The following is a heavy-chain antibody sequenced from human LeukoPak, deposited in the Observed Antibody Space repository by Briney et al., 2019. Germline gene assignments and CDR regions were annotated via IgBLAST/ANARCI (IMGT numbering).Heavy chain of an antibody. Sequence: GASVKVSCKASGYTFTSYNINRVRQATGQGLEWMGWMNSNNANTGFAQKFQGRVTMTRNTSISTAYMELSSLTSEDTAVYYCARMATSQAKLGSYYGMDVWGQGTTVTVSS. J-gene: IGHJ6*02. V-gene: IGHV1-8*01. D-gene: IGHD5-12*01. CDR3: ARMATSQAKLGSYYGMDV. CDR1: GYTFTSYN. CDR2: MNSNNANT.